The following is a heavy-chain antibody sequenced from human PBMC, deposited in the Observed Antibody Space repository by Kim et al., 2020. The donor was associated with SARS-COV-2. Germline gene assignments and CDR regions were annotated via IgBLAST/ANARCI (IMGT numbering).Heavy chain of an antibody. D-gene: IGHD2-21*01. CDR2: INSNSGDT. CDR1: GYTFTGYY. J-gene: IGHJ4*02. CDR3: ARAAPYCGGDCYDY. V-gene: IGHV1-2*02. Sequence: ASVKVSCKASGYTFTGYYMHWVRQAPGQGLEWMGWINSNSGDTNYAQKFQGRVTMTRDTSISTAYMELIILRSDDTAVYYCARAAPYCGGDCYDYWGQGT.